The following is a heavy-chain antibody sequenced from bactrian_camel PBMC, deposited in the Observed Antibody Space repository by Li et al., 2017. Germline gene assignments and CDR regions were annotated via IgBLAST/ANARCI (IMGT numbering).Heavy chain of an antibody. CDR1: GYTYTPYC. D-gene: IGHD4*01. J-gene: IGHJ4*01. V-gene: IGHV3S60*01. Sequence: HVQLVESGGGSVQTGGSLKLTCLAPGYTYTPYCMGWYRQAPGKEREAVAGICTGRDKTYYADAVKGRFTISQDKSQDTVYLQMNSLRPEDTAMYLCMTMDPAMFGCKSDYGPGTQVTVS. CDR2: ICTGRDKT.